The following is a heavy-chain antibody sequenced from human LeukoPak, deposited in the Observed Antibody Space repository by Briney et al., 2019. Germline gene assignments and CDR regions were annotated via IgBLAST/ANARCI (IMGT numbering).Heavy chain of an antibody. CDR3: ARDVGGGATRGVFDY. J-gene: IGHJ4*02. Sequence: PSETLSLTCTVSGGSVSSVSYFWSWIRQPAGKGLEWIARIYISGSTNYNPSLKSRVTISVDTSKNQFSPKLSSVTAAGTAVYYCARDVGGGATRGVFDYWGQGTLVTVSS. D-gene: IGHD1-26*01. V-gene: IGHV4-61*02. CDR1: GGSVSSVSYF. CDR2: IYISGST.